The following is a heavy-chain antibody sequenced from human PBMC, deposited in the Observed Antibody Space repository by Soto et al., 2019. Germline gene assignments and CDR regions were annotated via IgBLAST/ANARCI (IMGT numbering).Heavy chain of an antibody. J-gene: IGHJ2*01. Sequence: QGKGLEWIGYIYYSGSTNYNPSLKSRVTISVDTSKNQFSLKLSSVTAADTAVYYCARGYTFSFSFKAGDSIQHL. D-gene: IGHD3-16*02. V-gene: IGHV4-59*01. CDR3: ARGYTFSFSFKAGDSIQHL. CDR2: IYYSGST.